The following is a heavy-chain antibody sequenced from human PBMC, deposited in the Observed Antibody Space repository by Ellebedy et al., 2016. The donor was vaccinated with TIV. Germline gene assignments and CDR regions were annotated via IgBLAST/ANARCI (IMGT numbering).Heavy chain of an antibody. CDR1: GASFSHYY. CDR2: INHSGST. J-gene: IGHJ4*02. CDR3: ARGRGGSYSIPFDY. Sequence: SETLSLTXAVYGASFSHYYWTWIRQPPGKGLEWIGEINHSGSTNYNPSLKSRVTISVDTSENQFSLKLKYVTAADTAVYYCARGRGGSYSIPFDYWGQGSLVTVSS. V-gene: IGHV4-34*01. D-gene: IGHD2-21*02.